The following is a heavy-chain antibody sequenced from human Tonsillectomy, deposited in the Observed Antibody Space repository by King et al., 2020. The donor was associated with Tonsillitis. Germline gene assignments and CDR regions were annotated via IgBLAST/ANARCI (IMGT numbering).Heavy chain of an antibody. D-gene: IGHD2-21*01. CDR1: GFTFSHNG. J-gene: IGHJ3*02. V-gene: IGHV3-33*05. CDR3: ANLPVASFDI. CDR2: ISHDGSNK. Sequence: VQLVESGGGVVQPGKSLRLSCAASGFTFSHNGMHWVRQAPGKGLECVATISHDGSNKFYADSVKGRFTISRDNSKNTLYLQMNSLRAEDTAVYYCANLPVASFDIWGQGTTVTVSS.